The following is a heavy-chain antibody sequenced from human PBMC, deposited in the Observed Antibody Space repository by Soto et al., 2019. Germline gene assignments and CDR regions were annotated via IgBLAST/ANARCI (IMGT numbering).Heavy chain of an antibody. CDR1: GESFSGYY. Sequence: SETLSLPCAVYGESFSGYYWSWIRQPPGKGLEWIGEINHRGSTNYNPSLKSRVTISVDTSKNQFSLKLSSVTAADTAVYYCARSRLGEVFDYWGQGTLVTVSS. CDR3: ARSRLGEVFDY. V-gene: IGHV4-34*01. J-gene: IGHJ4*02. D-gene: IGHD3-16*01. CDR2: INHRGST.